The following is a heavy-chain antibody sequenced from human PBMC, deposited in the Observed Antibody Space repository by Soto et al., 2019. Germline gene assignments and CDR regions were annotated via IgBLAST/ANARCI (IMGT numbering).Heavy chain of an antibody. V-gene: IGHV4-34*01. D-gene: IGHD2-8*02. J-gene: IGHJ4*02. CDR3: ARDQITGLFDY. CDR2: INHSGST. Sequence: QVQLQQWGAGLLKPSETLSLTCAVYGGSFSGYYWTWIRQPPGTGLEWIGEINHSGSTNYNPSLKSRVTISVDTPKDQFSLKLTSVTAADTAVYYCARDQITGLFDYWGQGTLVTVSS. CDR1: GGSFSGYY.